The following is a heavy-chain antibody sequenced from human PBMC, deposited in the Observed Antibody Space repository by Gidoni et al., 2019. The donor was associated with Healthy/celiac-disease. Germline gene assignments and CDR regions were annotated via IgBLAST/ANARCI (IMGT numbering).Heavy chain of an antibody. Sequence: QVQLVQSGAEVKKPGASVKVSCKASGYTFPGYYMHWVRQAPGQGLEWMGWINPNSGGTNYAHKFQGRVTMTRDTSIRTAYMELSRLRSDDTAVYYCARDDVLLWFGELEGMDVWGQGTTVTVSS. D-gene: IGHD3-10*01. CDR3: ARDDVLLWFGELEGMDV. V-gene: IGHV1-2*07. CDR1: GYTFPGYY. CDR2: INPNSGGT. J-gene: IGHJ6*02.